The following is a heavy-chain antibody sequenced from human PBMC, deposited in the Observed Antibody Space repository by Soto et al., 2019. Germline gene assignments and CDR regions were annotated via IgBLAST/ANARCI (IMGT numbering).Heavy chain of an antibody. CDR1: GGTFSTHA. V-gene: IGHV1-69*01. J-gene: IGHJ6*02. CDR3: ARGYCSGGNCYSGMDV. D-gene: IGHD2-15*01. Sequence: QVQLVQSGAEVKKPGSSVKVSCKASGGTFSTHAIIWVRQAPGHGREWMGGIIPISGTTYYTQKFQGRVTITADEPTCTAFMELSSLKSDDTAVFYCARGYCSGGNCYSGMDVWGQGTMVTVSS. CDR2: IIPISGTT.